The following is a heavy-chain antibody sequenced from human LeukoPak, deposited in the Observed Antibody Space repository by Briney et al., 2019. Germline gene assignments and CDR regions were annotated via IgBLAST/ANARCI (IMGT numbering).Heavy chain of an antibody. D-gene: IGHD2-2*01. CDR2: IYTSGST. V-gene: IGHV4-61*02. CDR1: GGSISSGSYY. J-gene: IGHJ4*02. CDR3: ARDSSTSLTYGY. Sequence: PSETLSLTCTVSGGSISSGSYYWSWIRQPAGKGLEWIGRIYTSGSTNYNPSLKSRVTISVDTSKNQFSLKLSSVTAADTAVYYCARDSSTSLTYGYWGQGTLVTVSS.